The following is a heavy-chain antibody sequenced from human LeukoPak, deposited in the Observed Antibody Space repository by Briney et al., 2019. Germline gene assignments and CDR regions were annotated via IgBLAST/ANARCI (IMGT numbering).Heavy chain of an antibody. CDR2: ISAYNGNT. D-gene: IGHD3-22*01. J-gene: IGHJ4*02. CDR3: ARYDSSGYYTTSLDY. CDR1: GYTFTSYG. V-gene: IGHV1-18*01. Sequence: GASVKVSCKASGYTFTSYGISWVRQAPGQGLEWMGWISAYNGNTNYAQKLQGRVTMTTDTSTSTAYMELSSLRSDDTAVYYCARYDSSGYYTTSLDYWGQGTLVTVSS.